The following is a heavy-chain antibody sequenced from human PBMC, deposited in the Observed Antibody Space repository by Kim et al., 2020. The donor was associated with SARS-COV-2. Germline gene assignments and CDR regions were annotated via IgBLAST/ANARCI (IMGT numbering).Heavy chain of an antibody. J-gene: IGHJ4*01. Sequence: GGSLRLSCAGSGFTFDTYALSWVRQAPGKGLEWVSAIDGGGRATFYTASVKGRFTVFKDISKKTLFLQMNNLRPEDTAVYYCAKDPAAIGDARDLYYFD. V-gene: IGHV3-23*01. CDR3: AKDPAAIGDARDLYYFD. CDR1: GFTFDTYA. CDR2: IDGGGRAT. D-gene: IGHD2-21*01.